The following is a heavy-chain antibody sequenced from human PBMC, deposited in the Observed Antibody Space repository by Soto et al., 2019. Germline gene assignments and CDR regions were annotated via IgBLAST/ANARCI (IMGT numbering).Heavy chain of an antibody. V-gene: IGHV3-15*01. CDR3: TTDHALPTGFDP. CDR1: GFTFSNAW. J-gene: IGHJ5*02. CDR2: IKSKTDGGTT. Sequence: EVQLVESGGGLVKPGGSLRLSCAASGFTFSNAWMSWVRQAPGKGLEWVGRIKSKTDGGTTDYAAPVKGRFTISRDDSKNTLYQQMNSLKTEDTAVYYCTTDHALPTGFDPWGQGTLVTVSS. D-gene: IGHD4-17*01.